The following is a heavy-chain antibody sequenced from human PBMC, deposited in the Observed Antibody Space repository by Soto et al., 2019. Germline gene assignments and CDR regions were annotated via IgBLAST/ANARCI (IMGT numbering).Heavy chain of an antibody. CDR1: GYSFTDYH. Sequence: ATVKVSCKASGYSFTDYHIHWVRQAPGQGLEWLGRINPKSGGTSTAQKFQGWVTMTTDTSISTASMELTRLTSDDTAIYYCARGDSTDCSNGVCSFFYNHDMDVWGQGTTVTVSS. J-gene: IGHJ6*02. CDR3: ARGDSTDCSNGVCSFFYNHDMDV. V-gene: IGHV1-2*04. D-gene: IGHD2-8*01. CDR2: INPKSGGT.